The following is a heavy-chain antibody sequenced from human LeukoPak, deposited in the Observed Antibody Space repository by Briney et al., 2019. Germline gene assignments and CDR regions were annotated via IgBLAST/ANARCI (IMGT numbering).Heavy chain of an antibody. CDR2: ISGGGGTT. CDR3: AKGYCSSTSCLDAFDI. CDR1: GFTFSSYA. J-gene: IGHJ3*02. Sequence: GGSLRLSCAASGFTFSSYAMSWVRQAPGKGLEWVSGISGGGGTTYYADSVKGRFTISRDNSKNTLYLQMNSLRAEDTAVYYCAKGYCSSTSCLDAFDIWGQGTMVTVSS. V-gene: IGHV3-23*01. D-gene: IGHD2-2*01.